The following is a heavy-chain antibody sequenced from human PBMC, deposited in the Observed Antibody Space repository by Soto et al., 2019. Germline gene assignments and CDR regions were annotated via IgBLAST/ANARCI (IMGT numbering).Heavy chain of an antibody. D-gene: IGHD3-10*01. V-gene: IGHV3-23*01. CDR2: ISDFGGST. CDR1: GFTFSNYA. J-gene: IGHJ6*02. CDR3: AKSGIRGTYYYGMDV. Sequence: EVQLLESGGGFIQPGGSLRLSCAASGFTFSNYAMNWVRQAPGKGLEWVSGISDFGGSTYYVDSVKGRFTISRDNSKNRLYLQMNSLRAEDTAVYYCAKSGIRGTYYYGMDVWGQGTKVTVSS.